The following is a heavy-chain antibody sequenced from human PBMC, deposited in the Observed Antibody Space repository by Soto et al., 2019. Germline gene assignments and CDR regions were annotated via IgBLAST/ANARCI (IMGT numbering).Heavy chain of an antibody. CDR3: ASANYYGSAMYYGMDV. J-gene: IGHJ6*02. CDR1: GYTFTSYD. V-gene: IGHV1-69*13. CDR2: IIPIFGTA. Sequence: SVKVSCKAPGYTFTSYDINWVRQAPGQGLEWMGGIIPIFGTANYAQKFQGRVTITADESTSTAYMELSSLRSEDTAVYYCASANYYGSAMYYGMDVWG. D-gene: IGHD3-10*01.